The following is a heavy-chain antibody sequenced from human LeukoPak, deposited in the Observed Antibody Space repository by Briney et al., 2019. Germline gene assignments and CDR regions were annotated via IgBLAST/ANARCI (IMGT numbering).Heavy chain of an antibody. CDR2: IYTSGST. V-gene: IGHV4-61*02. CDR3: AGVLSSYYYYYMDV. D-gene: IGHD6-19*01. J-gene: IGHJ6*03. CDR1: GGSISSGSYY. Sequence: SETLSLTCTVSGGSISSGSYYWSWIRQPAGKGLEWIGRIYTSGSTNYNPSLKSRVTISVDTSKNQFSLKLSSVTAADTAVYYCAGVLSSYYYYYMDVWGKGTTVTVSS.